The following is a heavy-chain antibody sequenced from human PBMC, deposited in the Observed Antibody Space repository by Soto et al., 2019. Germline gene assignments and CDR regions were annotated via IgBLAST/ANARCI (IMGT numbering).Heavy chain of an antibody. D-gene: IGHD3-10*01. Sequence: AGESLRLSCAASGFTFSSYSMNWVRQAPGKGLEWVSSISSSSSYIYYADSVKGRFTISRDNAKNSLYLQMNSLRAEDTAVYYCARDLRVSGYYYYGMDVWGQGTTVTVSS. CDR3: ARDLRVSGYYYYGMDV. J-gene: IGHJ6*01. CDR2: ISSSSSYI. CDR1: GFTFSSYS. V-gene: IGHV3-21*01.